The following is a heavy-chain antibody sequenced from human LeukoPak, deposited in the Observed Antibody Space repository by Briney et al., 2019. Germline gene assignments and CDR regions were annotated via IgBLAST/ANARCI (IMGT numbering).Heavy chain of an antibody. V-gene: IGHV3-48*03. CDR2: ISRTGNSI. Sequence: QPGGSLRLSCAASGFTLSSYEMNWVRLAPGKGLEWIPYISRTGNSIYYADSVKGRFTISRDSAKNSLYLQMNSLRAEDTAVYYCARGPYSSNWYVDYWGQGTLVTVAS. CDR1: GFTLSSYE. CDR3: ARGPYSSNWYVDY. D-gene: IGHD6-13*01. J-gene: IGHJ4*02.